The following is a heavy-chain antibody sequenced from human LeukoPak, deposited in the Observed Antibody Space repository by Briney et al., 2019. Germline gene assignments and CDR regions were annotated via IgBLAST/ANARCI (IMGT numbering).Heavy chain of an antibody. V-gene: IGHV1-69*04. CDR3: ARDRSYYDSSGAPIYQH. Sequence: SVKVSCKASGGTFSSYAIIWVRQAPGQGLEWMGRIIPILGIANYAQKFQGRVTITADKSTSTAYMELSSLRSEDTAVYYCARDRSYYDSSGAPIYQHWGQGTLVTVSS. D-gene: IGHD3-22*01. J-gene: IGHJ1*01. CDR2: IIPILGIA. CDR1: GGTFSSYA.